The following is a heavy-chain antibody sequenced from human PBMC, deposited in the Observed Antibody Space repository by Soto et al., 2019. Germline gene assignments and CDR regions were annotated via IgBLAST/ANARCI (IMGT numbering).Heavy chain of an antibody. V-gene: IGHV1-18*01. D-gene: IGHD6-6*01. CDR1: GYTLTSYG. CDR2: ISAYNGNT. CDR3: AISGQLRPYYYYYGMDV. Sequence: ASVKVPCKASGYTLTSYGISWVRQAPGQGLEWMGWISAYNGNTNYAQKLQGRVTMTTDTSTSTAYMELRSLRSDDTAVYYCAISGQLRPYYYYYGMDVWGQGTTVTVSS. J-gene: IGHJ6*02.